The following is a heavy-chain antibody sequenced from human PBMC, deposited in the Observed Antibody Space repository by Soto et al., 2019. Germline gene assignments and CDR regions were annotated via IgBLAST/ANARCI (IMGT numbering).Heavy chain of an antibody. Sequence: GGSLRLSCAASGFTFSNAWMNWVCQAPGKGLELVGRIKSKTDGGTTDYAAPVKGRFTISRDDSKNTLYLQMNSLKTEDTAVYYCTTAPVLDLYDAFDIWGQGTMVTVSS. J-gene: IGHJ3*02. CDR3: TTAPVLDLYDAFDI. CDR1: GFTFSNAW. D-gene: IGHD3-9*01. V-gene: IGHV3-15*07. CDR2: IKSKTDGGTT.